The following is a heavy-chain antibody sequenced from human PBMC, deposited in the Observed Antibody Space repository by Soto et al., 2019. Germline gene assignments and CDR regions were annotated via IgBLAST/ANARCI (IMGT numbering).Heavy chain of an antibody. CDR1: GYTFTSYD. CDR2: MNPNSGNT. CDR3: AVWDTLAVASYYYGMDV. V-gene: IGHV1-8*01. J-gene: IGHJ6*02. D-gene: IGHD6-19*01. Sequence: QVQLVQSGAEVKKPGASVKVSCKASGYTFTSYDINWVRQATGQGLEWMGWMNPNSGNTGYAQKFQGRVTMTRNTSISKAYMELSSLRSEDTAVYYCAVWDTLAVASYYYGMDVWGQGTTVTVSS.